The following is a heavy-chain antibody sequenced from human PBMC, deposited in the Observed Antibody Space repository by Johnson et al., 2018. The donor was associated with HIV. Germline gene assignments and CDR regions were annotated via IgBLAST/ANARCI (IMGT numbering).Heavy chain of an antibody. CDR1: GFTFSSYA. CDR2: ITFNGGDT. D-gene: IGHD6-19*01. V-gene: IGHV3-30*04. CDR3: ARYTSGWYIGADAFDI. J-gene: IGHJ3*02. Sequence: QVQLVESGGGVVQPGRSLRLSCAASGFTFSSYAMHWVRQPPGKGLEWVSLITFNGGDTAYSDSVKGRFTISRDNAKNSLYLQMNSLRAEDTAVYYCARYTSGWYIGADAFDIWGQGTMVTVSS.